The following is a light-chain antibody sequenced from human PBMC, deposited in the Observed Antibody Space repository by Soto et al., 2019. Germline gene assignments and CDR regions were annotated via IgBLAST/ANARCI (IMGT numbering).Light chain of an antibody. J-gene: IGKJ5*01. CDR3: QQRSNWPIT. Sequence: EIVLTQSPATLSLSPGERATLSCRASQSVSSLLAWYQQKPGQPPRLLIYDASNRATGIPVRFSGSGSGTDFTLTISSLEPEDFALYYCQQRSNWPITFGQGTRLEIK. CDR2: DAS. V-gene: IGKV3-11*01. CDR1: QSVSSL.